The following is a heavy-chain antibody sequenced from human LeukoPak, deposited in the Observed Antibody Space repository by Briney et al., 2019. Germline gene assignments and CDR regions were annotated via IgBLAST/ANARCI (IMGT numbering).Heavy chain of an antibody. CDR1: GYTFTGYY. D-gene: IGHD5-18*01. J-gene: IGHJ4*02. CDR2: INPNSGGT. Sequence: ASVKVSCKASGYTFTGYYIHWVRQAPGQDFEWMGWINPNSGGTNYAQKFQGRVTMTRDTSISTAYMELSSLRSDDTAVYYCARGRYSDYWGQGTLVTVSS. V-gene: IGHV1-2*02. CDR3: ARGRYSDY.